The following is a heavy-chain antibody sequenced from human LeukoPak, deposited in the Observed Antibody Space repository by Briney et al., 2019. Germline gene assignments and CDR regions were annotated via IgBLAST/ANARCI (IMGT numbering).Heavy chain of an antibody. CDR3: ATSMGGGNIDY. D-gene: IGHD3-16*01. J-gene: IGHJ4*02. V-gene: IGHV3-48*01. Sequence: GGSLRLSCAASGFTFSSYSMNWVRQAPGKGLEWVSYISSSSSTIYYADSVKGRFTISRDSSKNTLYLQLNSLRVDDTAVYYCATSMGGGNIDYWGQGTLVTVSS. CDR2: ISSSSSTI. CDR1: GFTFSSYS.